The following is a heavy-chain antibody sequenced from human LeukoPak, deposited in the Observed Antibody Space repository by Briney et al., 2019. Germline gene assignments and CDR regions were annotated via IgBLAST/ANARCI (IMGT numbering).Heavy chain of an antibody. J-gene: IGHJ4*02. V-gene: IGHV3-21*01. D-gene: IGHD2-2*01. CDR1: GFTFSSYN. CDR3: ARASTPIVVVPAAKDY. Sequence: GGSLRLSCAASGFTFSSYNMNWVRQAPGKGLEWVSSISISSTYIYYADSVKGRFTISRDNAKNTLYLQMNSLRAEDTAVYYCARASTPIVVVPAAKDYWGQGTLVTVSS. CDR2: ISISSTYI.